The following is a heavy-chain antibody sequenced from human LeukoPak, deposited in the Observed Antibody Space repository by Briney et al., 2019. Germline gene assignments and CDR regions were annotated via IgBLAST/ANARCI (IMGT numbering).Heavy chain of an antibody. D-gene: IGHD6-13*01. J-gene: IGHJ4*02. CDR1: GYNFTTFG. CDR3: TREGTASTGIGPYDF. CDR2: ISGHNGNT. Sequence: ASVKVSCKASGYNFTTFGISWVRQAPGQGLEWLGWISGHNGNTKYIQNVQGRITMTTDTSASTAYMELRSLTSDDTAVYYCTREGTASTGIGPYDFWGQGTLVTVPS. V-gene: IGHV1-18*01.